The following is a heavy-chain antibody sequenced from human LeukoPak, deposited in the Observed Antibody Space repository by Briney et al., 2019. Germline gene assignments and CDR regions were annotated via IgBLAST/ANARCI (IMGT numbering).Heavy chain of an antibody. D-gene: IGHD6-13*01. V-gene: IGHV5-51*01. J-gene: IGHJ1*01. CDR1: GSSFTSYW. CDR3: ATVPRIPAVGNTEYFRH. CDR2: INPGDSDT. Sequence: GASLKISCKGSGSSFTSYWIGWGRPLPGKGLEWMGIINPGDSDTRYSPSFQGQVTISVDKSTSTAYLQWSSLKAPDTAMYFCATVPRIPAVGNTEYFRHWGQGTLVTVSS.